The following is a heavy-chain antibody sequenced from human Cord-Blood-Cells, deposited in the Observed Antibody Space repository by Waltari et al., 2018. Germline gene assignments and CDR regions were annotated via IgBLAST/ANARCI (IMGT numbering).Heavy chain of an antibody. D-gene: IGHD6-13*01. CDR1: GYTFTAYY. J-gene: IGHJ4*02. CDR3: ARETSSSWSSFDY. Sequence: QVQLVQSGAEVKKPGASVKVSCKASGYTFTAYYMHWVRPAPGQGLEWMGWINPNRGGTNYAQKFQGRVTMTRDTSISTAYMELSRLRSDDTAVYYCARETSSSWSSFDYWGQGTLVTVSS. V-gene: IGHV1-2*02. CDR2: INPNRGGT.